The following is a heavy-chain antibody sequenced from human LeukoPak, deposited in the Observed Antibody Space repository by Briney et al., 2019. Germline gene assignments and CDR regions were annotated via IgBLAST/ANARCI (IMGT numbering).Heavy chain of an antibody. V-gene: IGHV1-8*01. J-gene: IGHJ6*02. CDR1: GYTFTSYD. D-gene: IGHD1-1*01. CDR2: MNPNSGNT. CDR3: ARGRGTGVYYYYYGMDV. Sequence: GASVKVSCKASGYTFTSYDINWVRQATGQGLEWMGWMNPNSGNTGYAQKFQGRVTMTRNTSISTAYMELSSLSSEDTAVYYCARGRGTGVYYYYYGMDVWGQGPTVTVSS.